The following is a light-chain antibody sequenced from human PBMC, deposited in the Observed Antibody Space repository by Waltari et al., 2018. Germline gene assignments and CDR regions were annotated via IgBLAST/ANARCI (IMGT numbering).Light chain of an antibody. Sequence: EIVLTQSPATLSLSPGERATLSCRASQSISNYLAWYQQKPGQAPRLLIYDASSRATGIPGMLSGSGSGTDFTHTISSREPEGLAVYYCQQRSDWPPFFCGGIKVEIK. CDR3: QQRSDWPPF. CDR1: QSISNY. J-gene: IGKJ4*01. V-gene: IGKV3-11*01. CDR2: DAS.